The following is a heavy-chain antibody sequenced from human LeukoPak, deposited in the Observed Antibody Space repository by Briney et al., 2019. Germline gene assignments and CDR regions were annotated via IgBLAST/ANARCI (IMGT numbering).Heavy chain of an antibody. J-gene: IGHJ3*02. CDR1: GGTFSSYA. Sequence: SVKVSCKASGGTFSSYAISWVRQAPGQGLEWMGGIIPIFGTANYAQKFQGRVTITTDESTSTAYMELSSLRSEDTAVYYCAGGWATVSTAFDIWGQGTMVTVSS. CDR3: AGGWATVSTAFDI. V-gene: IGHV1-69*05. CDR2: IIPIFGTA. D-gene: IGHD1-26*01.